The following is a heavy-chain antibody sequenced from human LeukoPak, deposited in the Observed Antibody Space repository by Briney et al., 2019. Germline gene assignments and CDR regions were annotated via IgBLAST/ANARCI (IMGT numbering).Heavy chain of an antibody. Sequence: TLSLTCTVSGGSISSGGYYWSWIRQHPGKGLEWIGCIYYSGSTYYNPSLKSRVTISVDTSKNQFSLKLSSVTAADTAVYYCARDRSTVTTRVYYGMDVWGKGTTVTVSS. CDR3: ARDRSTVTTRVYYGMDV. D-gene: IGHD4-17*01. V-gene: IGHV4-31*03. CDR1: GGSISSGGYY. J-gene: IGHJ6*04. CDR2: IYYSGST.